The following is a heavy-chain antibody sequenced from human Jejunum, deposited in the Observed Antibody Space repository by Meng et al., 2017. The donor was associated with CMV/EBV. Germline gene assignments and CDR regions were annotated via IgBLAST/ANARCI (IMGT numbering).Heavy chain of an antibody. V-gene: IGHV3-73*01. D-gene: IGHD2-2*01. CDR1: FTFSGST. Sequence: FTFSGSTMHWVRQASGKGLEWVGRIRSKANSYATACAASVKGRFIISRDDSKNTAYLQMNSLKTEDTAVYYCTRHSIVVVPAAGFDPWGQGTLVTVSS. CDR3: TRHSIVVVPAAGFDP. CDR2: IRSKANSYAT. J-gene: IGHJ5*02.